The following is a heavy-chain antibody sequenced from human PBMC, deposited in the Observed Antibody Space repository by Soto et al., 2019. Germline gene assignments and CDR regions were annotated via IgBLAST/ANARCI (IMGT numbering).Heavy chain of an antibody. CDR2: IKQDGSEK. Sequence: EVQLVESGGGLVQSGGSLRLSCAASGFTFSTYWMSWLRQAPGKGLEWVANIKQDGSEKYYVDSVKGRFTISRDNAKNSLFLQMNSLRADDTAVYYCARYGGSGGRCYDYWGQGTLVTVSS. J-gene: IGHJ4*02. D-gene: IGHD2-15*01. V-gene: IGHV3-7*01. CDR3: ARYGGSGGRCYDY. CDR1: GFTFSTYW.